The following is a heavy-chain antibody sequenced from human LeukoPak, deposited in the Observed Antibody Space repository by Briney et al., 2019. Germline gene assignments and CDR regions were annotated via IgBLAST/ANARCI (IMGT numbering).Heavy chain of an antibody. Sequence: GGSLRLSCAASGFTFSTYSMNWVRQAPGKGLEWVSSISSSSSYIYYADSVKGRFTISRDNAKNSLYLQMNSLRAEDTAVYYCARDPSYRGFDAFDIWGQGTMVTVSS. CDR3: ARDPSYRGFDAFDI. J-gene: IGHJ3*02. V-gene: IGHV3-21*01. CDR1: GFTFSTYS. CDR2: ISSSSSYI. D-gene: IGHD1-26*01.